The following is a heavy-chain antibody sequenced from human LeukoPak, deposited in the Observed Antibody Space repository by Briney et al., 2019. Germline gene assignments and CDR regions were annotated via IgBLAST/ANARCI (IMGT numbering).Heavy chain of an antibody. CDR1: GFTFTTSW. CDR2: IESDGTST. D-gene: IGHD3-22*01. Sequence: GGSLRLSCAASGFTFTTSWMHWFRQAPGKGLVWVSRIESDGTSTTYADSVKGRFTISRDNSKNTLYLQLNSLRAEDTAVYYCARDLYSSGPWGQGTLVTVSS. V-gene: IGHV3-74*01. J-gene: IGHJ5*02. CDR3: ARDLYSSGP.